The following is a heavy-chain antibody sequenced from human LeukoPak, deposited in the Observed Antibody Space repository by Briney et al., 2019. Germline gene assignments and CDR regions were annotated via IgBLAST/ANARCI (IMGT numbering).Heavy chain of an antibody. V-gene: IGHV4-4*07. CDR1: GGSISSYY. D-gene: IGHD1-20*01. CDR3: ARDNWNEVDY. CDR2: IYTSGNT. J-gene: IGHJ4*02. Sequence: PSETLSLTCTVSGGSISSYYWSWIRQPAGKGLEWVGHIYTSGNTDYNPSLKSRLTISVDTSKNQFSLKLSSVTAADTAVYYCARDNWNEVDYWGQGTLVTVSS.